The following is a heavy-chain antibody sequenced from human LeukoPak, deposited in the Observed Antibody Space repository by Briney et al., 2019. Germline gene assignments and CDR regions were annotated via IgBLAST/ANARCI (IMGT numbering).Heavy chain of an antibody. CDR3: SREFPFCGADCFSGVFDI. D-gene: IGHD2-21*02. CDR2: ISVINSGNT. CDR1: GYTFSSYG. J-gene: IGHJ3*02. Sequence: ASVRVSCKASGYTFSSYGINWVRQAPGQGLEWMGWISVINSGNTRYAQNFQGRLTMTTDTSTTTAYMELRSLRSDDTAVYYCSREFPFCGADCFSGVFDIWGQGTMVAVS. V-gene: IGHV1-18*01.